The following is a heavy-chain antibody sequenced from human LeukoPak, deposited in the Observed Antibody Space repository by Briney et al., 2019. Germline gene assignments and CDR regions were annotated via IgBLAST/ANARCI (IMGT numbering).Heavy chain of an antibody. CDR2: IIPIFDTP. V-gene: IGHV1-69*13. CDR3: ARMPKMSTDLSGLYYFDL. D-gene: IGHD5-24*01. J-gene: IGHJ4*02. CDR1: GGTFSSYA. Sequence: GASVKVSCKASGGTFSSYAVSWVRQAPGQGLEWMGGIIPIFDTPNYAQKFQGRVTTTADGSTSTAYMELSSLRSEDTAVYYCARMPKMSTDLSGLYYFDLWGQGTLVTVSS.